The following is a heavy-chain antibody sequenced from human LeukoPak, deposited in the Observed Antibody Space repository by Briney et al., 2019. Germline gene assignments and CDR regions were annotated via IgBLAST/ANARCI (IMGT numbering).Heavy chain of an antibody. CDR3: ARHGGYSYGVDY. CDR2: MNPNSGNT. J-gene: IGHJ4*02. Sequence: ASVKVSCKASGYTFTSYDMNWVRQATGQGLEWMGWMNPNSGNTGYAQKFQGRVTITRNTSISTAYMELSSLRSEDTAVYYCARHGGYSYGVDYWGQGTLVTVSS. V-gene: IGHV1-8*03. D-gene: IGHD5-18*01. CDR1: GYTFTSYD.